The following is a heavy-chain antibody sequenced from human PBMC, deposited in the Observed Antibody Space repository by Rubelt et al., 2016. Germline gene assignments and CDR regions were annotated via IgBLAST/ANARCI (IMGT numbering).Heavy chain of an antibody. CDR1: GGSISSSSYY. CDR2: IYYSGST. Sequence: QLQLQESGPGLVKPSETLSLTCTVSGGSISSSSYYWGWIRQPPGKGLEWIGSIYYSGSTYYNPSLKSRVSLSVDTSKNQFSRKLSSVTAADTAVYYCARDPDPTYYYDSSGYYYGDYWGQGTLVTVSS. D-gene: IGHD3-22*01. V-gene: IGHV4-39*07. CDR3: ARDPDPTYYYDSSGYYYGDY. J-gene: IGHJ4*02.